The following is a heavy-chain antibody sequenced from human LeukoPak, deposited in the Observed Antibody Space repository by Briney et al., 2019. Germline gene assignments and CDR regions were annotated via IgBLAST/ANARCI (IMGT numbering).Heavy chain of an antibody. CDR3: ARNAYGTSSENYFDF. CDR1: GGTFSSYA. J-gene: IGHJ4*02. V-gene: IGHV1-69*05. Sequence: SVKVSCKASGGTFSSYAISWVRQAPGQGLEWMGRIIPIFGTANYAQKFQGRVTITTDESTSTAYMELRSLKSDDTAVYYCARNAYGTSSENYFDFWGRGTLVTVSS. D-gene: IGHD6-6*01. CDR2: IIPIFGTA.